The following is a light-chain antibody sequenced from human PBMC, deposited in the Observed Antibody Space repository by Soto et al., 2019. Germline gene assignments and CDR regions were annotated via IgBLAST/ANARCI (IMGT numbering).Light chain of an antibody. J-gene: IGLJ1*01. V-gene: IGLV2-14*01. CDR1: ITDVGGYNY. CDR2: EVN. CDR3: GSYTSTDTPFV. Sequence: QSSLDQPSSVSGSPGQSINISCTGTITDVGGYNYVSWYQHHPGKGPKLIIYEVNNRPSGVSDRFSGSKYGNKASLTISNLEAEDESDYYCGSYTSTDTPFVFGTGTKVTVL.